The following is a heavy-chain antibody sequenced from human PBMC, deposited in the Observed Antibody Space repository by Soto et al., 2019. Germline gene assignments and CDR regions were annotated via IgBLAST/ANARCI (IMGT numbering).Heavy chain of an antibody. J-gene: IGHJ4*02. D-gene: IGHD6-13*01. V-gene: IGHV1-8*01. CDR1: GYTFTSYD. CDR2: MNPNSGNT. Sequence: ASVKVSCKASGYTFTSYDINWVRQATGQGLEWMGWMNPNSGNTGYAQKFQGRVTMTRNTSISTAYMELSSLRTEDTAVYYRTGGAIIAEVTDFDYWGQGTLVPVSS. CDR3: TGGAIIAEVTDFDY.